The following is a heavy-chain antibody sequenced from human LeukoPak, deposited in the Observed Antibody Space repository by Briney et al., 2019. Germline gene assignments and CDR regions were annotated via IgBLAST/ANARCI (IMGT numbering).Heavy chain of an antibody. Sequence: GGSLRLSCAASGFTFSSYGMHWVRQAPGKGLEWVAVISYDGSNKYYADSVKGRFTISRDNSRSTLYLQMNSLRAEDTAVYYCARDKVAATLYYYYGMDVWGQETTVTVSS. V-gene: IGHV3-30*03. CDR2: ISYDGSNK. J-gene: IGHJ6*02. CDR1: GFTFSSYG. D-gene: IGHD6-13*01. CDR3: ARDKVAATLYYYYGMDV.